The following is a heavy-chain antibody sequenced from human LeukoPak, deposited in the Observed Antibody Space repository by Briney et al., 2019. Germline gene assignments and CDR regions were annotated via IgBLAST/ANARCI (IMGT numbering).Heavy chain of an antibody. CDR1: GFTVRSNY. J-gene: IGHJ1*01. D-gene: IGHD5-12*01. V-gene: IGHV3-53*01. CDR3: ARGGVYSGYD. Sequence: GGSLRLSCAASGFTVRSNYMSWVRQAREKGLEWVSVIYSGGSTYCADSVKGRFTISRDSSKNTLYLQMNSLRAEDTAVYYCARGGVYSGYDWGQGSLVTVSS. CDR2: IYSGGST.